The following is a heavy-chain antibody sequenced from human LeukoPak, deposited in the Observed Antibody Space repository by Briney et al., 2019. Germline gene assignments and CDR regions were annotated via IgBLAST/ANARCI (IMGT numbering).Heavy chain of an antibody. D-gene: IGHD1-26*01. CDR3: AREGNSGSYWCYFDY. V-gene: IGHV3-48*04. J-gene: IGHJ4*02. CDR1: GFTFSRYS. Sequence: SGGSLRLSCAASGFTFSRYSMNWVRQAPGKGLEWLSYISSSSTTIYYADSVKGRFTISRDNAKNSLYLQMNSLRAEDTAVYYCAREGNSGSYWCYFDYWGQGTLVTVSS. CDR2: ISSSSTTI.